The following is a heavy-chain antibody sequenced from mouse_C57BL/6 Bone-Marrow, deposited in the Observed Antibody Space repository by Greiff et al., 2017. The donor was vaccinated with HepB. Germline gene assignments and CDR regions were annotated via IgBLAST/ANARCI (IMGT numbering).Heavy chain of an antibody. Sequence: VQLKESGPVLVKPGASVKMSCKASGYTFTDYYMNWVKQSHGKSLEWIGVINPYNGGTSYNQKFKGKATLTVDKSSSTAYMELNSLTSEDSAVYYCATLKTGYGNFFFDYWGQGTTLTVSS. J-gene: IGHJ2*01. CDR1: GYTFTDYY. V-gene: IGHV1-19*01. CDR2: INPYNGGT. CDR3: ATLKTGYGNFFFDY. D-gene: IGHD2-10*02.